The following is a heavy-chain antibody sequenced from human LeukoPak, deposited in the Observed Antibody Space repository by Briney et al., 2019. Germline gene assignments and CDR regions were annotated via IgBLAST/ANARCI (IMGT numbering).Heavy chain of an antibody. CDR2: ISNSGSAI. V-gene: IGHV3-11*01. Sequence: GGSLRLSCAASGFTFSDYYMSWIRQAPGKGLEWVSYISNSGSAIYYADSVKGRFTISRDNAKNSLYLQMNSLRAEDTAVYYCARDCGPDGYNCVMGYWGQGTLVTVSS. J-gene: IGHJ4*02. CDR3: ARDCGPDGYNCVMGY. D-gene: IGHD5-24*01. CDR1: GFTFSDYY.